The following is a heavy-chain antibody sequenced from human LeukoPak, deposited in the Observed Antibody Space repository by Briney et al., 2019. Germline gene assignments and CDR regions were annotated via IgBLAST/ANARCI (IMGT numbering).Heavy chain of an antibody. CDR2: IYYSGST. V-gene: IGHV4-59*08. CDR1: GGSISNYY. CDR3: ARHRYSSGYYSSYFDY. J-gene: IGHJ4*02. D-gene: IGHD3-22*01. Sequence: PSETLSLTCTVSGGSISNYYWSWIRQPPGKGLEWIGYIYYSGSTNYNPSVKSRVTISVDTSKNHFSLKLRSVTAADTAVYYCARHRYSSGYYSSYFDYWGQGSLVTVSS.